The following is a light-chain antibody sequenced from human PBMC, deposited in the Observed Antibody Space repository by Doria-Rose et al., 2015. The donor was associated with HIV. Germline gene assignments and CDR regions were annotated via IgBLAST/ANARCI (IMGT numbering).Light chain of an antibody. J-gene: IGKJ1*01. Sequence: EIVLTQSPGTLSLSPGERATLSCRASQRVKSSYLAWYQQKPGQALRLLIYDASTRATGIPDRFSGSESGTDSTLTISRLEPEDVSVYYCQQYGTSWTFGQGTKVE. CDR3: QQYGTSWT. CDR2: DAS. V-gene: IGKV3-20*01. CDR1: QRVKSSY.